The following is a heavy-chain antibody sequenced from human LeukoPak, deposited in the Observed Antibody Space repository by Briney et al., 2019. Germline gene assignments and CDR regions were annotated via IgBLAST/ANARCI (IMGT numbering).Heavy chain of an antibody. CDR1: GGSFSGYS. CDR3: ARGTPHYYGSGSYSIRRFDP. V-gene: IGHV4-34*01. CDR2: INNSGST. J-gene: IGHJ5*02. D-gene: IGHD3-10*01. Sequence: ETLSLTCAVYGGSFSGYSWSWVRQPPGKKLEWIGEINNSGSTNYNPSPQSRANISLATSKNQFSLRLTSVTAADTAVYYCARGTPHYYGSGSYSIRRFDPWGQGTLVTVSS.